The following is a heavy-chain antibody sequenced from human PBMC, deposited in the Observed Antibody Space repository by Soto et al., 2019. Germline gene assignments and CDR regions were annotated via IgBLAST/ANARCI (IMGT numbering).Heavy chain of an antibody. CDR1: GYSFTSYW. D-gene: IGHD3-10*01. CDR3: ALPARGVKTGMDV. CDR2: IYPGDSDT. J-gene: IGHJ6*02. Sequence: GEPLKISCKGSGYSFTSYWIGWVRQMPGKGLEWMGIIYPGDSDTRYSPSFQGQVTISADKSISTAYLQWSSLKASDTAMYYCALPARGVKTGMDVWGQGTTVTVSS. V-gene: IGHV5-51*01.